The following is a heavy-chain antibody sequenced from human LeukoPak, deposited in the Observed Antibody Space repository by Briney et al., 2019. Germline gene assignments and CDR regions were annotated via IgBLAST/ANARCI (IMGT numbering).Heavy chain of an antibody. D-gene: IGHD1-26*01. V-gene: IGHV3-48*04. Sequence: PGGSLRLSCAASGFTFSSYSMNWVRQAPGKGLEWVSYISSSNNTIYYADSVKGRFTISRDNAENSLYLQMNSLRAEDTAVYSCASRLGAKGYWGQGTLVTVSS. J-gene: IGHJ4*02. CDR2: ISSSNNTI. CDR1: GFTFSSYS. CDR3: ASRLGAKGY.